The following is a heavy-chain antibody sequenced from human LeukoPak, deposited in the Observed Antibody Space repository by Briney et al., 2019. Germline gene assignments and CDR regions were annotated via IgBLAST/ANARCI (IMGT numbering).Heavy chain of an antibody. CDR2: INTDGSST. CDR1: GFTFNTFG. CDR3: ARAMVRGIRCMDV. V-gene: IGHV3-74*01. D-gene: IGHD3-10*01. Sequence: GGSLRLSCVASGFTFNTFGMTWVRQAPGKGLVWVSRINTDGSSTSYADSVRGRFTISRDNAKNTLYLQMNSLRAEDTAVYYCARAMVRGIRCMDVWGQGTTVTVSS. J-gene: IGHJ6*02.